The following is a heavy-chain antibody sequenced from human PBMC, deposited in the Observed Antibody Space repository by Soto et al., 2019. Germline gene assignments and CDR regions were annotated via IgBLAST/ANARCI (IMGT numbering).Heavy chain of an antibody. CDR3: ARGEVNTIFGVVTGNYYYGMDV. V-gene: IGHV1-2*04. CDR2: INPNSGGT. D-gene: IGHD3-3*01. CDR1: GYTFTGYY. J-gene: IGHJ6*02. Sequence: QVQLVQSGAEVKKPGASVKVSCKASGYTFTGYYMHWVRQAPGQGLEWMGWINPNSGGTNYAQKFQGWVTMTRDTSISTAYMELSRLRSDDTAVYYCARGEVNTIFGVVTGNYYYGMDVWGQGTTVTVSS.